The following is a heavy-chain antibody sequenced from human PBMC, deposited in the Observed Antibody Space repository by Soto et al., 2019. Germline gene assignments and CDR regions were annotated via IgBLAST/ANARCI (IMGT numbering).Heavy chain of an antibody. CDR1: GFTFSSYG. V-gene: IGHV3-30*03. Sequence: LRLSCAASGFTFSSYGMHWVRQAPGKGLEWVAVISYDGSNKYYADSVKGRFTISRDNSKNTLYLQMNSLRAEDTAVYYCARDSRKEYTSSWLDYWGQGTLVTVSS. D-gene: IGHD6-6*01. CDR3: ARDSRKEYTSSWLDY. CDR2: ISYDGSNK. J-gene: IGHJ4*02.